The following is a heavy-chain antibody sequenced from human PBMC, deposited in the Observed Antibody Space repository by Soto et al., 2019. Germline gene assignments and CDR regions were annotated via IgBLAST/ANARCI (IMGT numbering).Heavy chain of an antibody. CDR3: ARDYYDSSGYYYDPSPYYGMDV. CDR2: IYYSGST. CDR1: GGSVSSGSYY. J-gene: IGHJ6*02. Sequence: SETLSLTCTVSGGSVSSGSYYWSWIRQPPGKGLEWIGYIYYSGSTNYNPSLKSRVTTSVDTSKNQFSLKLSSVTAADTAVYYCARDYYDSSGYYYDPSPYYGMDVWGQGTTVTVS. D-gene: IGHD3-22*01. V-gene: IGHV4-61*01.